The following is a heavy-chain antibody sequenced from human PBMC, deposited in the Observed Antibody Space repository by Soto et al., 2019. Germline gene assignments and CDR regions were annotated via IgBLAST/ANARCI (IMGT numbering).Heavy chain of an antibody. CDR3: ARVMGSVDY. J-gene: IGHJ4*02. V-gene: IGHV1-8*01. D-gene: IGHD1-26*01. CDR2: MNPKSEYT. CDR1: GYTFSNYD. Sequence: QVQLVQSGAEVKKPGTSVRISCKTSGYTFSNYDINWGRQAAGQGLEWMGWMNPKSEYTCSARKFQGRVTMTRDTSMPTAYMELSSLRSEDTAVYYCARVMGSVDYWGQGTLVTVSS.